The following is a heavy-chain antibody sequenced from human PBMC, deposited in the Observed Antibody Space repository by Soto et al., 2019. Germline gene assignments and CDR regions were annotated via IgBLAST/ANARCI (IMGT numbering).Heavy chain of an antibody. CDR2: TWYDGNKK. V-gene: IGHV3-33*01. Sequence: VQLLESGGGLVQPGGSLRLSCAASGFTFSNYAMHWVRQAPGKGLEWVAGTWYDGNKKYYIDSVKGRFTISRDNSRDTLYLQMNGLRVEDTAVYYCARDLSYLEWNYYGMDVWGQGTTVTVSS. J-gene: IGHJ6*02. CDR3: ARDLSYLEWNYYGMDV. CDR1: GFTFSNYA. D-gene: IGHD3-3*01.